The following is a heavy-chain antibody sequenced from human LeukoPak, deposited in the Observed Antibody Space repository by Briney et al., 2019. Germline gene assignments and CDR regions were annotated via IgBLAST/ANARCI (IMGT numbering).Heavy chain of an antibody. D-gene: IGHD2-8*01. Sequence: PSETLSLTCTVSGGSISSYYWSWIRQPPGKGLEWIGYIYYSGSTNYNPSLKSRVTISVDTSKNQFSLKLSSVTAADTAVYYCARDSGFCTNGVCYTDYWYFDLWGRGTLVTVSS. CDR1: GGSISSYY. CDR2: IYYSGST. CDR3: ARDSGFCTNGVCYTDYWYFDL. V-gene: IGHV4-59*01. J-gene: IGHJ2*01.